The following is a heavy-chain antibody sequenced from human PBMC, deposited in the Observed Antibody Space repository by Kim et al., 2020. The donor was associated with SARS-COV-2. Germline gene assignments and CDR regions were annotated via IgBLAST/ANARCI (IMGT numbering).Heavy chain of an antibody. J-gene: IGHJ6*02. CDR3: ARRIFGVVPTYPYYYYGMDV. Sequence: GGSLRLSCAASGFTFSSYSMNWVRQAPGKGLEWVSYISSSGSTIYYADSVKGRFTISRDNAKNSLYLQMNSLRDEDTAVYYCARRIFGVVPTYPYYYYGMDVWGQGTTVTVSS. D-gene: IGHD3-3*01. CDR1: GFTFSSYS. CDR2: ISSSGSTI. V-gene: IGHV3-48*02.